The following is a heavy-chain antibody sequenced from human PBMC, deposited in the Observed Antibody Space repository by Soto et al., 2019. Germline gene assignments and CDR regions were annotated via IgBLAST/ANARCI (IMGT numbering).Heavy chain of an antibody. CDR2: ISGSGGST. CDR3: AKDLLLFYGSRSYSLQF. V-gene: IGHV3-23*01. D-gene: IGHD3-10*01. Sequence: EVQLLESGGGLVQPGGSLRLSCAASGFTFSSYAMSWVRQAPGKGLEWVSAISGSGGSTYYADSVKGRFTISRDNSKNTLYLQMNSLRAEDTAVYYCAKDLLLFYGSRSYSLQFWGQGTLVTVSS. J-gene: IGHJ4*02. CDR1: GFTFSSYA.